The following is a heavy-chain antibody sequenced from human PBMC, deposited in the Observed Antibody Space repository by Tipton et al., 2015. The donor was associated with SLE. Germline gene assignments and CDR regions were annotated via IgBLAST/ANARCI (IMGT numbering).Heavy chain of an antibody. CDR2: INHRGST. CDR3: ASLYSSSFYFDY. J-gene: IGHJ4*02. CDR1: GGSISSSSSYY. V-gene: IGHV4-34*01. Sequence: TLSLTCAVYGGSISSSSSYYWAWIRQPPGKGVEWIGEINHRGSTNYNPSLKSRVTISVDTSKNQFSLKLSSVTAADTAVYYCASLYSSSFYFDYWGQGTLVTVSS. D-gene: IGHD6-6*01.